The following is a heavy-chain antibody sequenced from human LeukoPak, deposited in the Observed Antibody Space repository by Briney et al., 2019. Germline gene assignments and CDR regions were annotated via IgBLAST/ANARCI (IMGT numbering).Heavy chain of an antibody. Sequence: GGSLRLSCAASGFTFSSYSMNWVRQAPGKGLEWVSSISSSSSYMYYADSVKGRFTISRDNSKNTLYLQMNSLRAEDTAVYYCAKDATPLVLRYFDWLPPDYWGQGTLVTVSS. CDR2: ISSSSSYM. CDR1: GFTFSSYS. CDR3: AKDATPLVLRYFDWLPPDY. D-gene: IGHD3-9*01. V-gene: IGHV3-21*04. J-gene: IGHJ4*02.